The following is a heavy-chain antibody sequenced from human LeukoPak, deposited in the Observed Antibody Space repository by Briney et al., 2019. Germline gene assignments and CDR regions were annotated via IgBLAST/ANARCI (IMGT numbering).Heavy chain of an antibody. V-gene: IGHV2-5*02. Sequence: SGSTLVKPTQTLTLTCTFSGFSLNTGDVGVGWIRQPPGKALEWLALISGDDDQRYSPSLKNRLTITKDTSKNQVVLTMTNMDPVDTATYYCAHTGSPHGDDWFDPWGQGTLVTVSS. D-gene: IGHD7-27*01. CDR2: ISGDDDQ. CDR3: AHTGSPHGDDWFDP. CDR1: GFSLNTGDVG. J-gene: IGHJ5*02.